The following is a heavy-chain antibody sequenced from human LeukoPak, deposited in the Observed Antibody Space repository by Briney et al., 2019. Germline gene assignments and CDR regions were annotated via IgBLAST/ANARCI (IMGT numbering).Heavy chain of an antibody. J-gene: IGHJ4*02. CDR1: GGSFSGYY. CDR2: INHSGST. D-gene: IGHD5-24*01. V-gene: IGHV4-34*01. CDR3: ARVAKRWLQSRQYYFDY. Sequence: SSETLSLTCAVYGGSFSGYYWSWIRQPPGKGLEWIGEINHSGSTNYNPSLKRRVTISVDTSKNQFSLKLSSVTAADTAVYYCARVAKRWLQSRQYYFDYWGQGTLVTVSS.